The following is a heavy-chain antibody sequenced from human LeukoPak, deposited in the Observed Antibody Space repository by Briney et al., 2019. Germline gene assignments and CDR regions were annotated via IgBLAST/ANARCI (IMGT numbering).Heavy chain of an antibody. V-gene: IGHV3-21*01. CDR1: GFTFSSYS. Sequence: GGSLRLSCAASGFTFSSYSMNWVRQAPGKGLEWVSSISSRSSYICYADSVKGRFPISRDNAKNSLYLQMNSLRAEDTAVYYCARGGTTFDYWGQGTLVTVSS. CDR3: ARGGTTFDY. CDR2: ISSRSSYI. J-gene: IGHJ4*02. D-gene: IGHD1-7*01.